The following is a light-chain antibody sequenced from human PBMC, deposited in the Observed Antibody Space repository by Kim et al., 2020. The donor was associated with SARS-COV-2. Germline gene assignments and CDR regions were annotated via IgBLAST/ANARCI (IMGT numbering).Light chain of an antibody. CDR1: QTISNY. V-gene: IGKV1-39*01. Sequence: DIQMTQSPSSLSASVGDRVTITCRASQTISNYVNWYQQKPGKVPKLLIYVASSLQSGVPSRFSGSGSGTDFTLTIRSLQPEDSATYYCQQSYSTPHTFGQGNKLEI. J-gene: IGKJ2*01. CDR3: QQSYSTPHT. CDR2: VAS.